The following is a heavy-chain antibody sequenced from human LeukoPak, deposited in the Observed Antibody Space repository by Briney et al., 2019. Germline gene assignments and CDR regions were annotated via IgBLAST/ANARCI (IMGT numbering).Heavy chain of an antibody. CDR1: GGSISSYY. CDR2: IYTSGST. Sequence: SETLSLTCTVSGGSISSYYWSWIRQPAGKGLEWIGRIYTSGSTNYNPSLKSRVTMSVDTSTSTVYMELSSLRSEDTAVYYCARGLWATHFDYWGQGTLVTVSS. V-gene: IGHV4-4*07. CDR3: ARGLWATHFDY. D-gene: IGHD3-10*01. J-gene: IGHJ4*02.